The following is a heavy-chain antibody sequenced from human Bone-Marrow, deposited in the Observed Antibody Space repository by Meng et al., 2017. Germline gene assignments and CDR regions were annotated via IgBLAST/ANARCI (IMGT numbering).Heavy chain of an antibody. CDR3: ARDASGYDHLDF. V-gene: IGHV4-30-4*01. D-gene: IGHD5-12*01. J-gene: IGHJ4*02. CDR1: GGSISSGDYY. CDR2: IYYTGST. Sequence: QVQLQESGPGLVKPSQTLSLTCTVSGGSISSGDYYWSWIRQPPGKGLEWIGYIYYTGSTYYNPSLNSRLTISVDTSKNQFSLNLTSVTASDTAVYYCARDASGYDHLDFWGQGTLVTVSS.